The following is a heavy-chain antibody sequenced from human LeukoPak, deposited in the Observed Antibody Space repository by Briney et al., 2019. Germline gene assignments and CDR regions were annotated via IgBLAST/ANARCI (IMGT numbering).Heavy chain of an antibody. V-gene: IGHV3-30*04. Sequence: TGGSLRLSCAASGFTFSSYAMHWVRQAPGKGLEWVAVISYDGSNKYYADSVKGRFTISRDNSKNTLYLQMNSLRAEDTAVYYCARDGYDSSGYTGDWFDPWGQGTLVTVSS. CDR1: GFTFSSYA. CDR3: ARDGYDSSGYTGDWFDP. J-gene: IGHJ5*02. CDR2: ISYDGSNK. D-gene: IGHD3-22*01.